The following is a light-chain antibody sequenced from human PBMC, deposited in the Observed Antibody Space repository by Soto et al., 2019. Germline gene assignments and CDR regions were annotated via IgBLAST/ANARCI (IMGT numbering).Light chain of an antibody. J-gene: IGKJ1*01. CDR1: QSISRY. CDR3: QQNYGTPRT. V-gene: IGKV1-39*01. Sequence: DIQLTQSPSSLSASVGDRITITCRSSQSISRYLNWYQQRPGTAPRVLIFGATSLQSGVPSRFSGSGSGTEFTLTISSLQPEDFASYYCQQNYGTPRTFGQGTKVDVK. CDR2: GAT.